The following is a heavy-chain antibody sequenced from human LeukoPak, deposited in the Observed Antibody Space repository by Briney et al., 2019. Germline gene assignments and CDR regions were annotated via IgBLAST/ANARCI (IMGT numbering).Heavy chain of an antibody. CDR2: ISSGSGTI. Sequence: PGGSLRLSCAASGFTFSTSSMNWVRQAPGKGLEWISYISSGSGTIYYADSVKGRFTISKDTAKNSLSLQMNSLRAEDAALYYCAKDQPEAYFDYWGQGTLVTVSS. D-gene: IGHD1-14*01. CDR1: GFTFSTSS. J-gene: IGHJ4*02. CDR3: AKDQPEAYFDY. V-gene: IGHV3-48*01.